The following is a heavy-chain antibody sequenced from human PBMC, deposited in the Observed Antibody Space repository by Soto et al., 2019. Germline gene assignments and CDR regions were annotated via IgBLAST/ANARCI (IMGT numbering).Heavy chain of an antibody. V-gene: IGHV6-1*01. J-gene: IGHJ4*02. D-gene: IGHD2-2*01. Sequence: PSQTLSLTCAMSGVSASSNSAAWNWIRQSPSRGLEWLGRTYYRSKWYNDYAVSVKSRITINPDTSKNQFSLQLNSVTPEDTAVYYCARARGYCSSTSCYPRRVFDYWGQGTLVTVSS. CDR1: GVSASSNSAA. CDR3: ARARGYCSSTSCYPRRVFDY. CDR2: TYYRSKWYN.